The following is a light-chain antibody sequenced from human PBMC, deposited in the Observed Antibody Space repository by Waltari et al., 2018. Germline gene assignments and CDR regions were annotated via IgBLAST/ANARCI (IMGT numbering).Light chain of an antibody. CDR3: QQYVTTPWT. J-gene: IGKJ1*01. V-gene: IGKV4-1*01. CDR1: QSLFYSSVNKRY. CDR2: WAS. Sequence: DIVLTQSPDSLAVSLGERATINCKSSQSLFYSSVNKRYLSWYQQKQGQPPKLLIYWASTRESGVPDRFSGTGSGTDFTLPISSLQAEDVAVYYCQQYVTTPWTFGQGTKVEIK.